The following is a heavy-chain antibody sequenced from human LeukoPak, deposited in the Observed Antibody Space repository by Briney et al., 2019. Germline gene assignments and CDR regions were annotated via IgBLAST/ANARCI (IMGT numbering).Heavy chain of an antibody. CDR3: ARYYDSSGRTGGAFDC. D-gene: IGHD3-22*01. Sequence: GGSLRLSCAASGITVSSNYMSWVRQALGKGLEWVSTFYRGDSTYYADSVKGRFTISRDNSKNTLYLQMNSLRAEDTAVYYCARYYDSSGRTGGAFDCWGQGTLVTVSS. V-gene: IGHV3-66*02. CDR2: FYRGDST. CDR1: GITVSSNY. J-gene: IGHJ4*02.